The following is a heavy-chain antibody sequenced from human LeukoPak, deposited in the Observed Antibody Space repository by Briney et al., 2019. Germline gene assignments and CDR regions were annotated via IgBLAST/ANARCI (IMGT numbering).Heavy chain of an antibody. CDR1: CFTFSGYE. D-gene: IGHD5-18*01. V-gene: IGHV3-48*03. Sequence: GGTLRISCAASCFTFSGYEMHWVRQAPGKRLDRVSCISTSGSIIYCADSVKGRFTISRDNARNTLYLQMNSLRAEDTAVYYCARDGPAYSFDYWGQGTLVTVSS. CDR2: ISTSGSII. CDR3: ARDGPAYSFDY. J-gene: IGHJ4*02.